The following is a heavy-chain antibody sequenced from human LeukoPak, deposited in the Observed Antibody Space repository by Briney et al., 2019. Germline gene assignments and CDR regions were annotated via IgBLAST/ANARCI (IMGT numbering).Heavy chain of an antibody. CDR3: ARARAARYYFDY. J-gene: IGHJ4*02. V-gene: IGHV4-30-2*01. CDR2: IYHSGST. CDR1: GGSISSGGYS. D-gene: IGHD2-15*01. Sequence: PSETLSLTCAVSGGSISSGGYSWSWIRQPPGKGLEWIGYIYHSGSTYYNPSLKSRVTISVDRSKNQFSLKLSSVTAADTAVYYCARARAARYYFDYWGQGTLVTVSS.